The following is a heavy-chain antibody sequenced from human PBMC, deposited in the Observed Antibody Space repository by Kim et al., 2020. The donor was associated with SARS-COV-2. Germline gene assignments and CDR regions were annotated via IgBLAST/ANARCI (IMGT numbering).Heavy chain of an antibody. CDR3: AKGLGGDDS. CDR2: LSPSAGST. CDR1: GYSFTDYY. D-gene: IGHD2-15*01. J-gene: IGHJ4*02. Sequence: ASVKVSCKASGYSFTDYYIHWVRQAPGQGLEWMGILSPSAGSTSHAQKFQGRLTLTSDTSTRTGFMELTSLTSDDTAFYYCAKGLGGDDSWGQGTLVIVSS. V-gene: IGHV1-46*01.